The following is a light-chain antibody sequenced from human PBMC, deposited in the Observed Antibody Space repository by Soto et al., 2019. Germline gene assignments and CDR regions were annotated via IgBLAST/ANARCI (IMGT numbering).Light chain of an antibody. CDR1: QDISNY. CDR2: AAS. J-gene: IGKJ3*01. CDR3: QNYNSYSQFT. V-gene: IGKV1-27*01. Sequence: DIQMTQSPSYLSASVGDRVTITCRASQDISNYLAWYQQKPGKVPKLLIYAASTLQSGVPSRYSGSGSGTEFTLTISSLQPEDATTYYCQNYNSYSQFTFGPGTKVDIK.